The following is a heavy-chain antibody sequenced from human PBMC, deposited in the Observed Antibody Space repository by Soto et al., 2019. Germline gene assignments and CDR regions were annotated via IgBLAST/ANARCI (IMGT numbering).Heavy chain of an antibody. CDR1: GGSVSSDY. Sequence: SETLSLTCTVSGGSVSSDYWSWIRQPPGKGLEWIGYTHNSGNTDYNPSLKSRVTISLDASRNEFSLSLRSVTAADTAIYYCARGGWYEDHWGQGTLVTVSS. J-gene: IGHJ4*02. CDR3: ARGGWYEDH. V-gene: IGHV4-59*08. CDR2: THNSGNT. D-gene: IGHD6-19*01.